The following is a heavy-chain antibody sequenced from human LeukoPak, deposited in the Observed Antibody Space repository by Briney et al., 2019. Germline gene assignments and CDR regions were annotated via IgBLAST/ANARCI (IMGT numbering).Heavy chain of an antibody. J-gene: IGHJ4*02. Sequence: GGSLTLSCAASGFTVISNLMTWVRQSPGRGLEWLSSIYSGGATYYADSVKGRFTISRDHSNNSVSLQMTNLRVEDTAIYYCAKDRGFWSGYYDYWGQGTLVTVSS. V-gene: IGHV3-53*01. CDR3: AKDRGFWSGYYDY. CDR1: GFTVISNL. CDR2: IYSGGAT. D-gene: IGHD3-3*01.